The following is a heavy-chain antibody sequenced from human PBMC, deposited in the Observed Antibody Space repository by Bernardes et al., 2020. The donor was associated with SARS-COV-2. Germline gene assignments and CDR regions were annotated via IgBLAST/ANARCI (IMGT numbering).Heavy chain of an antibody. CDR3: ARSGYCSSTSCYTPQIAYYGMDV. V-gene: IGHV4-59*01. D-gene: IGHD2-2*02. J-gene: IGHJ6*02. CDR1: GGSITSDY. Sequence: PSLTCTVSGGSITSDYWSWIRPPPGKGLEWIGYMYYSESANYNPSLESRVTISVDTSKNQFSLKLSSVTAADTAVYYCARSGYCSSTSCYTPQIAYYGMDVWGQGTTVTVSS. CDR2: MYYSESA.